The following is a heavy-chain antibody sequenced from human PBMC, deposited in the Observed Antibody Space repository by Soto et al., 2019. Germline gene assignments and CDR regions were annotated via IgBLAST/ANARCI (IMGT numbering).Heavy chain of an antibody. CDR1: GGPISSGGYY. D-gene: IGHD5-18*01. CDR2: INHSGST. CDR3: ARASGYSYGLTPTCYDY. Sequence: PSETLALTINVSGGPISSGGYYWSWIRKPPWKGLEWIWEINHSGSTNYNPSLKSRVTISVDTSKNQFSLKLSSVTAADTAVYYCARASGYSYGLTPTCYDYWGQGTLVTVSS. V-gene: IGHV4-39*07. J-gene: IGHJ4*02.